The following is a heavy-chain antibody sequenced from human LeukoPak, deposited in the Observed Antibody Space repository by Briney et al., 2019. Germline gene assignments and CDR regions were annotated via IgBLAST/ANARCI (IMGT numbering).Heavy chain of an antibody. D-gene: IGHD6-19*01. CDR3: AKKGLVGGRRDYYYYMDV. CDR1: GFTVSSNY. CDR2: ISGSGGST. Sequence: TGGSLRLSCAASGFTVSSNYMSWVRQAPGKGLEWVSAISGSGGSTYYADSVKGRFTISRDNSKNTLYLQINSLRAEDTAVYYCAKKGLVGGRRDYYYYMDVWGKGTTVTISS. J-gene: IGHJ6*03. V-gene: IGHV3-23*01.